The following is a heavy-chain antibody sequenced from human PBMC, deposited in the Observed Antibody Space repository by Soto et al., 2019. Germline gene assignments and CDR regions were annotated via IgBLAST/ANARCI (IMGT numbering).Heavy chain of an antibody. J-gene: IGHJ6*02. CDR1: GDSVTSHY. CDR2: THYTGFS. V-gene: IGHV4-59*02. D-gene: IGHD3-3*01. Sequence: PSETLSLTCSFSGDSVTSHYLTWIRQSPEKGLEWIGYTHYTGFSHYNPPLKSRLTISVDRSKNQFTLQLTSVTAADTAVYYCASFGAVIQTYGMDVWGQGTTVTVSS. CDR3: ASFGAVIQTYGMDV.